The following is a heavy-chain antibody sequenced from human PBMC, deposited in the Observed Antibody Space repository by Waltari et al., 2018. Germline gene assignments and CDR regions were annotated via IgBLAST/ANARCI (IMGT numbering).Heavy chain of an antibody. CDR1: GYSISSGYY. Sequence: QVQLQESGPGLVKPSETLSLTCTVSGYSISSGYYWGWIRQPPGKGLEWIGSIYHSGSTSYTPSLKSRVTISVDTSKNQFSLKLSSVTAADTAVYYCASQDFPGAFDIWGQGTMVTVSS. D-gene: IGHD2-15*01. CDR2: IYHSGST. V-gene: IGHV4-38-2*02. J-gene: IGHJ3*02. CDR3: ASQDFPGAFDI.